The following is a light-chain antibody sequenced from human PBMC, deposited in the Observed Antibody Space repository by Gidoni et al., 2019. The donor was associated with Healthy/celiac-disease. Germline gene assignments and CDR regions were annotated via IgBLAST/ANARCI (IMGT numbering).Light chain of an antibody. CDR1: QSVGSY. CDR3: QQRSNLPPWT. V-gene: IGKV3-11*01. J-gene: IGKJ1*01. Sequence: EIVLTQSPATLSLSPGQRATLSCRASQSVGSYLVWPQQKPGQSVRLLIYDASNRATGIPAMSSGSGSGTDFTLTISSLEPEDFAVYYCQQRSNLPPWTFGQXTKVELK. CDR2: DAS.